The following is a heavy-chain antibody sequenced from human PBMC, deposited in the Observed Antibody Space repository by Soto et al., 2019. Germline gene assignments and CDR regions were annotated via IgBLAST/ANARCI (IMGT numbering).Heavy chain of an antibody. CDR3: ARGRGYSYGIDY. CDR2: ISYGGTT. Sequence: SETLSLTCTVSGGPLSSGDHYWSWIRQPPGKGLESIVYISYGGTTYYNPSLQSRITISVDTSKNQFSLKLTSVTAADTAIYYCARGRGYSYGIDYWGQGTLVTVSS. D-gene: IGHD5-18*01. CDR1: GGPLSSGDHY. J-gene: IGHJ4*02. V-gene: IGHV4-30-4*01.